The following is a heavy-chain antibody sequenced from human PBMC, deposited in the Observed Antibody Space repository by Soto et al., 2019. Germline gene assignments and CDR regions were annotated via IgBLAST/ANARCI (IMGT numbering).Heavy chain of an antibody. CDR2: ISSSSSYT. D-gene: IGHD3-10*01. Sequence: GGSLRLSCAASGFTFSDYYMSWIRQAPGKGLEWVSYISSSSSYTNYADSVKGRFTISRDNAKNSLYLQMNSLRAEDTAVYYCARDDVVRAPRGMDVSGQGPTVTVSS. J-gene: IGHJ6*02. V-gene: IGHV3-11*06. CDR3: ARDDVVRAPRGMDV. CDR1: GFTFSDYY.